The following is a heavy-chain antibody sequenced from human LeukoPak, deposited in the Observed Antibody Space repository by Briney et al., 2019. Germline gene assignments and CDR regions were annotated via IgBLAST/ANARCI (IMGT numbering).Heavy chain of an antibody. J-gene: IGHJ5*02. V-gene: IGHV4-30-2*01. CDR2: IFHTGST. D-gene: IGHD3-10*01. CDR1: GDSISSGAYS. Sequence: SETLSLTCVVSGDSISSGAYSWSWIRQPPGRGLEWIGYIFHTGSTFYNPSLKSRLTISVDNSKNQFSLRLSSVTAADTAVYYCARELWFANAPGTWLDPWGQGTLVTVSS. CDR3: ARELWFANAPGTWLDP.